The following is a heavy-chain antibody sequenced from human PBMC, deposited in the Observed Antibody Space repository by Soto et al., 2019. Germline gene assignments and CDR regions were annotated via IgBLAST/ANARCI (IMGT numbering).Heavy chain of an antibody. V-gene: IGHV1-69*01. Sequence: QVQLVQSGAEVKKPGSSVKVSCKASGGTFSSYTITWVRQAPGQGLEWMGGIFPIFGTANYAQKFQGRVTITADESTSTAYMELSSLRSEDTAVYYCARVGTPYCSGGSCYRWFDPWGQGSLVTVPS. CDR2: IFPIFGTA. D-gene: IGHD2-15*01. CDR3: ARVGTPYCSGGSCYRWFDP. CDR1: GGTFSSYT. J-gene: IGHJ5*02.